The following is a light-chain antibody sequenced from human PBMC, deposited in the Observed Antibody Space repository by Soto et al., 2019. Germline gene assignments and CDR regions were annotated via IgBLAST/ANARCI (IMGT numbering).Light chain of an antibody. Sequence: QSVLTQPASVSGSPGQSITISCTGTSSDVGGYNYVSWYQQHPGKAPKLMIYEVSNRPSGVSNRFSASKSGNTASLTISGLQADDEADYYCSSYTSGSTYVFGTGTKVTVL. V-gene: IGLV2-14*01. CDR2: EVS. J-gene: IGLJ1*01. CDR3: SSYTSGSTYV. CDR1: SSDVGGYNY.